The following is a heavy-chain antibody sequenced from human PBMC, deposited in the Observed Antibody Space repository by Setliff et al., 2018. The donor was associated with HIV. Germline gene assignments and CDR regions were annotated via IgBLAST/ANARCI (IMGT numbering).Heavy chain of an antibody. Sequence: SCAASGFTFSSYAMSWVRQAPGKGLEWVSAISGSGGSTYYADSVKGRFTISRDNSKNTLYLQMNSLRAEDTAVYYCAKDGIQTYYDYVWGSYRPTTHFDYWGQGTLVT. CDR3: AKDGIQTYYDYVWGSYRPTTHFDY. J-gene: IGHJ4*02. CDR1: GFTFSSYA. CDR2: ISGSGGST. V-gene: IGHV3-23*01. D-gene: IGHD3-16*02.